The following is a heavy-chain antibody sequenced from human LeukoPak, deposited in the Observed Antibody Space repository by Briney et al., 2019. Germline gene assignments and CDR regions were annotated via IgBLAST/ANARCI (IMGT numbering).Heavy chain of an antibody. V-gene: IGHV3-48*01. CDR1: EFIFSAYA. Sequence: PGGSLRLSCAASEFIFSAYAMNWVRQAPGKGLEWVSYISTSTSTIYYADSVKGRFTISRDNAKNSLYLQMNSLRVEDTAVYYCARGSGTYDFWGQGTLVTASS. D-gene: IGHD1-26*01. CDR3: ARGSGTYDF. J-gene: IGHJ4*02. CDR2: ISTSTSTI.